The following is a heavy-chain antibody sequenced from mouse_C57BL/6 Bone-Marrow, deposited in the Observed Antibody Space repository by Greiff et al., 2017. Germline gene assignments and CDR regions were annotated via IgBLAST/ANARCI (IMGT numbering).Heavy chain of an antibody. D-gene: IGHD1-1*01. CDR2: IYPGSGNT. Sequence: VQLQQSGAELVRPGASVKLSCKASGYTFTDYYINWVKQRPGQGLEWIARIYPGSGNTYYNEKFKGKATLTAEKSSSTAYMQLSSLTSEDSAVYFCARANYYGSSPLAMDYWGQGTSVTVSS. CDR1: GYTFTDYY. J-gene: IGHJ4*01. V-gene: IGHV1-76*01. CDR3: ARANYYGSSPLAMDY.